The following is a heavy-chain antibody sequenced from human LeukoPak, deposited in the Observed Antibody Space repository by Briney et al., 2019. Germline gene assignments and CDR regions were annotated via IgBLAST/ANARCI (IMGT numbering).Heavy chain of an antibody. CDR1: GFTFSSYA. CDR2: ISYDGSNK. V-gene: IGHV3-30*01. Sequence: GRSLRLSCAASGFTFSSYAMHWVRQAPGKGLEWVAVISYDGSNKYYADSVKGRFTISRDNSKNTLYLQMNSLRAEDTAVYYCARDHYSSLTPLPDYWGQGTLVTVSS. J-gene: IGHJ4*02. D-gene: IGHD6-13*01. CDR3: ARDHYSSLTPLPDY.